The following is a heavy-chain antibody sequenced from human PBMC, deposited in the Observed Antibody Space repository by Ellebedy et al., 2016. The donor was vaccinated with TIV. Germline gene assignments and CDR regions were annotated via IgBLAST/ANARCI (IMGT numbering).Heavy chain of an antibody. CDR3: AKDYYYDSSGYRGPGAFDI. Sequence: GESLKISCAASGFTFSSYAMSWVRQAPGKGLEWVSAISGSGGSTYYADSVKGRFTISRDNSKNTLYLQMNSLRAEDTAVYYCAKDYYYDSSGYRGPGAFDIWGQGTMVTVSS. CDR2: ISGSGGST. V-gene: IGHV3-23*01. J-gene: IGHJ3*02. CDR1: GFTFSSYA. D-gene: IGHD3-22*01.